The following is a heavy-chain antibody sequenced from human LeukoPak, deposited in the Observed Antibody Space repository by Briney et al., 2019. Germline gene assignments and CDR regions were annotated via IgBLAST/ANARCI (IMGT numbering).Heavy chain of an antibody. CDR3: ARVAEAAAFDY. CDR1: GFIFSSYA. Sequence: PGRSLRLSCAASGFIFSSYAIHWVRQAPGKGLEWVAVISYDGSNKYYADSVKGRFTISRDNAKNSLYLQMNSLRAEDTAVYYCARVAEAAAFDYWGQGTLVTVSS. CDR2: ISYDGSNK. V-gene: IGHV3-30*04. D-gene: IGHD6-13*01. J-gene: IGHJ4*02.